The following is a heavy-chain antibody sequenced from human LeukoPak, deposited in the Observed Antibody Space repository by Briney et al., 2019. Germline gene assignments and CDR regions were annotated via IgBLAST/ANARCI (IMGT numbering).Heavy chain of an antibody. CDR3: ARGFSVAGTFDY. Sequence: SETLSLTCTVFGGSISGYCWSWIRQPAGKGLEWIGHIYTNGSTNYNPSLKSRVTISVDTSKNQFSLKLSSVTAADTAVYYCARGFSVAGTFDYWGQGTLVTVSS. D-gene: IGHD6-19*01. J-gene: IGHJ4*02. V-gene: IGHV4-4*07. CDR2: IYTNGST. CDR1: GGSISGYC.